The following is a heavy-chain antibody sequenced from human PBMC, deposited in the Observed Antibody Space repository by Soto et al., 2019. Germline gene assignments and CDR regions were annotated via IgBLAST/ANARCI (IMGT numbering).Heavy chain of an antibody. D-gene: IGHD2-21*02. V-gene: IGHV1-69*01. CDR1: EGTFSSYA. CDR3: ARWLNCGGDCDHEQVFDY. Sequence: QVQLVQSGAEVQKPGSSVKVSCKASEGTFSSYAISWVRQAPGHGLEWMGGIIPIFGTANYAQKFQGRVTITADESTSTAYMELSSLRAEDTAVYYCARWLNCGGDCDHEQVFDYWGQGTLVTVSS. CDR2: IIPIFGTA. J-gene: IGHJ4*02.